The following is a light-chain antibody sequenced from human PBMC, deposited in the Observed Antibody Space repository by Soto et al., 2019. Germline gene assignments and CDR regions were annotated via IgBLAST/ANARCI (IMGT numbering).Light chain of an antibody. CDR1: QSVSSN. J-gene: IGKJ1*01. CDR3: QQYNNWPRWT. V-gene: IGKV3-15*01. CDR2: GAS. Sequence: EIVMTQSPATLSVSPGERATLSCRASQSVSSNLAWYQQKPGQAPRLLIYGASTRATGIPARFSGIGSGTEFTLTISSLQSEDFAVYYCQQYNNWPRWTFGQGTKVDIK.